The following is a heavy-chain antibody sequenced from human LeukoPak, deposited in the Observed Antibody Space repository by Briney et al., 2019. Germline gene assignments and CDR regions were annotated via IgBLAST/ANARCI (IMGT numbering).Heavy chain of an antibody. D-gene: IGHD2-2*01. Sequence: GGSLRLSCAASGFTFSSYWMHWVRQAPGKGLVWVSRINSDGNITNYADSVKGRFTIFRDNAKNTLFLQMSSLRAEDTAVHYCARGGYCTSTSCYDFYYYYMDVWGKGTTVTVSS. J-gene: IGHJ6*03. V-gene: IGHV3-74*01. CDR1: GFTFSSYW. CDR2: INSDGNIT. CDR3: ARGGYCTSTSCYDFYYYYMDV.